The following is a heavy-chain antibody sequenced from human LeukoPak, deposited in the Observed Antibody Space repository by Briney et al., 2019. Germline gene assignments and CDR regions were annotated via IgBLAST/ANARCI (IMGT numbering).Heavy chain of an antibody. CDR1: GGSISSYY. J-gene: IGHJ5*02. CDR3: ARPLWFGELDP. D-gene: IGHD3-10*01. V-gene: IGHV4-59*12. CDR2: IYYSGST. Sequence: SETLSLTCTVSGGSISSYYWSWIRQPPGKGLEWIGYIYYSGSTNYNPSLKSRVTISVDTSKNQFSLKLSSVTAADTAVYYCARPLWFGELDPWGQGTLVTVSP.